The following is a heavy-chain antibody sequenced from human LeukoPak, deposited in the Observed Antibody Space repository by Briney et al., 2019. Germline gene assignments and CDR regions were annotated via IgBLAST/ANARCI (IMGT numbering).Heavy chain of an antibody. CDR2: FDPEDGET. J-gene: IGHJ4*02. CDR3: AVWCSSTSCYTTY. D-gene: IGHD2-2*02. V-gene: IGHV1-24*01. CDR1: GYTLTELS. Sequence: ASVKVSCKVSGYTLTELSMHWVRQAPGKGLEWMGGFDPEDGETIYAQKFQGRITMTEDTSTDTAYMELSSLRSEDTAVYYCAVWCSSTSCYTTYWGQGTLVTVSS.